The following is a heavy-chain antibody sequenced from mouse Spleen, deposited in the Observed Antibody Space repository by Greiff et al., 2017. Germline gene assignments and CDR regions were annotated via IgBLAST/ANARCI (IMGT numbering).Heavy chain of an antibody. CDR1: GYTFTDYE. Sequence: QVQLKESGAELVRPGASVTLSCKASGYTFTDYEMHWVKQTPVHGLEWIGAIDPETGGTAYNQKFKGKAILTADKSSSTAYMELRSLTSEDSAVYYCTRDYGSPYWYFDVWGTGTTVTVSS. V-gene: IGHV1-15*01. CDR3: TRDYGSPYWYFDV. J-gene: IGHJ1*03. CDR2: IDPETGGT. D-gene: IGHD1-1*01.